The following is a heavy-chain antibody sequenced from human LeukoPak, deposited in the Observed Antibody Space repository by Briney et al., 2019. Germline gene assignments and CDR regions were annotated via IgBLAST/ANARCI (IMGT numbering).Heavy chain of an antibody. CDR3: ATISPYYYDSSGTQFDY. CDR2: FDPEDGET. D-gene: IGHD3-22*01. CDR1: GYTLTELS. V-gene: IGHV1-24*01. J-gene: IGHJ4*02. Sequence: ASVKVSCKVSGYTLTELSMHWVRQAPGKGLEWMGGFDPEDGETIYAQKFQGRVTMTEDTSTDTAYMELSSLRSEDTAVYYCATISPYYYDSSGTQFDYWGQGTLVTVSS.